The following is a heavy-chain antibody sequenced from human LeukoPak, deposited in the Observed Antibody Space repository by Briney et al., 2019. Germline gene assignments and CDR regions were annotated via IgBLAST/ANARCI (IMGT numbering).Heavy chain of an antibody. CDR3: ARGGYSYGYVDY. Sequence: SVKVSCKXSGGTFSSYAISWVRQAPGQGLEWMGRIVPIFGTANYAQKFQGRVTITTDESTSTAYVELSSLRSEDTAVYYCARGGYSYGYVDYWGQGTLVTVSS. J-gene: IGHJ4*02. CDR2: IVPIFGTA. D-gene: IGHD5-18*01. V-gene: IGHV1-69*05. CDR1: GGTFSSYA.